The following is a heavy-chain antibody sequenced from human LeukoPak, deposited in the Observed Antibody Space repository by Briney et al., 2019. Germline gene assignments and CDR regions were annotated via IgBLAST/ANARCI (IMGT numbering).Heavy chain of an antibody. Sequence: SETLSLTCTVSGGSISSGDYYWSWIRQPPGKGLEWIGYIYYSGSTYYNPSLKSRVTISVDTSKNQFSLKLSSVTAADTAVYYCARDTYYYDSSGYHLDYWGQGTLVTVSS. J-gene: IGHJ4*02. CDR3: ARDTYYYDSSGYHLDY. D-gene: IGHD3-22*01. CDR1: GGSISSGDYY. CDR2: IYYSGST. V-gene: IGHV4-30-4*01.